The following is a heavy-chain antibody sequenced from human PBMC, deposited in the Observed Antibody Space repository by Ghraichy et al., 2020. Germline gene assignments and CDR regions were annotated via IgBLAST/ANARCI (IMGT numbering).Heavy chain of an antibody. Sequence: ESLNISCTVSGGSISSDSYYWGWIRQPPGKGLEWIGSIYYSGNTYYNPSLNSRVTISVDTSKNQFSLKLSSVTAADTAVYYCARHERSCSGGSCYVNWFDPWGQGTLVTVSS. CDR3: ARHERSCSGGSCYVNWFDP. CDR2: IYYSGNT. J-gene: IGHJ5*02. V-gene: IGHV4-39*01. D-gene: IGHD2-15*01. CDR1: GGSISSDSYY.